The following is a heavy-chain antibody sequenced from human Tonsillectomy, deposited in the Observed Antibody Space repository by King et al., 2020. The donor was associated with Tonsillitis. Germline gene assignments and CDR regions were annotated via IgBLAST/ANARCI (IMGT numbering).Heavy chain of an antibody. D-gene: IGHD6-19*01. CDR3: ARALSSGWSYYFDY. V-gene: IGHV3-21*01. Sequence: VQLVESGGGLVKPGGSLRLSCAASGFTFSSYSMNWVRQAPGKGLEWVSSISSSTVYIYYADSVKGRFTISRDNAKNSLSLQMNSLRAEDTAVYYCARALSSGWSYYFDYWGQGTLVTVSS. CDR2: ISSSTVYI. CDR1: GFTFSSYS. J-gene: IGHJ4*02.